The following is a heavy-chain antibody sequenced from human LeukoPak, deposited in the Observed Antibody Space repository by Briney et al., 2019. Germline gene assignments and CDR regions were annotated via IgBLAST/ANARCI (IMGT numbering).Heavy chain of an antibody. CDR3: AKARGSSYYDAFDI. J-gene: IGHJ3*02. CDR2: ISSSSSYI. Sequence: GGSLRLSCAASGFSFSDFYMSWFRQAPGKGLEWVSSISSSSSYIYYADSVKGRFTISRDNAKNSLYLQMNSLRAEDTAVYYCAKARGSSYYDAFDIWGQGTMVTVSS. CDR1: GFSFSDFY. V-gene: IGHV3-11*05. D-gene: IGHD1-26*01.